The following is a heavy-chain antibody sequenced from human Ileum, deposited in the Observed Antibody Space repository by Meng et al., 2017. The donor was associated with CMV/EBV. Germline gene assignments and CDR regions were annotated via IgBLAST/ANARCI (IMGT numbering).Heavy chain of an antibody. CDR3: ARRAVLGPLPYLDQ. CDR1: GYTFTGHY. CDR2: INPNSGDT. V-gene: IGHV1-2*02. D-gene: IGHD6-19*01. Sequence: QGQVVQSGAYGKRPGASVKVSRKASGYTFTGHYMHWVRQAPGQGLEWMGWINPNSGDTNYAQNFQGRVTMTRDTSISTAYMELTSLRSDDTAVYYCARRAVLGPLPYLDQWGQGTLVTVSS. J-gene: IGHJ4*02.